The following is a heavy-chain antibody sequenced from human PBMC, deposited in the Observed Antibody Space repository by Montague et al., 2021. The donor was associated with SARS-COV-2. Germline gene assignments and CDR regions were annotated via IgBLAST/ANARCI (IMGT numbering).Heavy chain of an antibody. CDR2: LYYSGSP. D-gene: IGHD2-2*01. Sequence: SETLSLTCAVYGGSISSSSYSWGRLSQRTGQGLASIGSLYYSGSPYSNPSLRSRVTISVDTSKNQFSLKLTSVTAADTAVYYCARHPLYCISTSCYELLFDSWGQGTLVTVSS. V-gene: IGHV4-39*01. CDR3: ARHPLYCISTSCYELLFDS. CDR1: GGSISSSSYS. J-gene: IGHJ5*01.